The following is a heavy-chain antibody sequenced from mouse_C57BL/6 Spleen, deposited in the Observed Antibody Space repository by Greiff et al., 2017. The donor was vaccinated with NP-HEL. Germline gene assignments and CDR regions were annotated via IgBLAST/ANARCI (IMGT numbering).Heavy chain of an antibody. V-gene: IGHV6-3*01. CDR2: IRLKSDNYAT. CDR1: GFTFSNYW. CDR3: TGELPNWDEDWYFDV. Sequence: DVHLVESGGGLVQPGGSMKLSCVASGFTFSNYWMNWVRQSPETGLEWVAQIRLKSDNYATHYAESVKGRFTISRDDSKSSVYLQMNNLRAEDTGIYYCTGELPNWDEDWYFDVWGTGTTVTVSS. D-gene: IGHD4-1*01. J-gene: IGHJ1*03.